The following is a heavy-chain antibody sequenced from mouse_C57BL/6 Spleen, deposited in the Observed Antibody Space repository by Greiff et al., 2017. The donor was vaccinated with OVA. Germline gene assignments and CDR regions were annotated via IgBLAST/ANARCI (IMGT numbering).Heavy chain of an antibody. J-gene: IGHJ1*03. V-gene: IGHV5-16*01. D-gene: IGHD2-2*01. Sequence: DVKLVESEGGLVQPGSSMKLSCTASGFTFSDYYMAWVRQVPEKGLEWVANINYDGSSTYYLDSLKSRFIISRDNAKNILYLQMSSLKSEDTATYYCARGNGYDWYFDVWGTGTTVTVSS. CDR2: INYDGSST. CDR1: GFTFSDYY. CDR3: ARGNGYDWYFDV.